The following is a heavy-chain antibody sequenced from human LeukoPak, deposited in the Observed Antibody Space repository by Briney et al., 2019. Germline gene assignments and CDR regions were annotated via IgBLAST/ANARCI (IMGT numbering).Heavy chain of an antibody. CDR2: IYPGDSDT. V-gene: IGHV5-51*01. CDR1: GYSFTSYW. Sequence: GESLKISCKGSGYSFTSYWIGWVRQMPGKGLEWMGIIYPGDSDTRYSPSFQGQVTISADKSISTAYLQWSSLKASDTAMYYCARRVYDYDSSDNWFDPWGQGTLVTVSP. CDR3: ARRVYDYDSSDNWFDP. J-gene: IGHJ5*02. D-gene: IGHD3-22*01.